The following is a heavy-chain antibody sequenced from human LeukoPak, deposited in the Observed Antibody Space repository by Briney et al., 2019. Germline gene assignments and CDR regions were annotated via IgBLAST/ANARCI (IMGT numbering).Heavy chain of an antibody. Sequence: GGSLRLSCAASGFTFSSYGMHWVRQAPGKGLEWVAFIRYDGSNKYYADSVKGRFTISRDNSKHTLYLQMNSLRAEDTAVYYCAKLRGEGYYMDVWGKGTTVTVSS. V-gene: IGHV3-30*02. D-gene: IGHD3-10*01. CDR2: IRYDGSNK. CDR3: AKLRGEGYYMDV. J-gene: IGHJ6*03. CDR1: GFTFSSYG.